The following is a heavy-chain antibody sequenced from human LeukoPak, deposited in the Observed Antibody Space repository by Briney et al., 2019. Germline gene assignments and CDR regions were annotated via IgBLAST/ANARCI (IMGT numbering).Heavy chain of an antibody. V-gene: IGHV3-7*01. CDR2: IKQDGSEK. D-gene: IGHD3-22*01. CDR3: ARDFSKGSSGYSFSDYFDY. Sequence: PGGSLRLSCAASGFTFTTYWMSWVRQAPGKGLEWVANIKQDGSEKYYVDSVKGRFTISRDNAKNSLYLQMNSLRAEDTAVYYCARDFSKGSSGYSFSDYFDYWGQGTLVTVSS. J-gene: IGHJ4*02. CDR1: GFTFTTYW.